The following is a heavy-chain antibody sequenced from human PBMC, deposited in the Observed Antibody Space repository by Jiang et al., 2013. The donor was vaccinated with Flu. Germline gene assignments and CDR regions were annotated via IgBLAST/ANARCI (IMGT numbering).Heavy chain of an antibody. J-gene: IGHJ4*02. V-gene: IGHV3-15*01. CDR2: IKSKTDGGTT. Sequence: PGKGLEWVGRIKSKTDGGTTDYAAPVKGRFTISRDDSKNTLYLQMNSPKTEDTAVYYCTTPYYYDSSGYYRFDYWGQGTLVTVSS. D-gene: IGHD3-22*01. CDR3: TTPYYYDSSGYYRFDY.